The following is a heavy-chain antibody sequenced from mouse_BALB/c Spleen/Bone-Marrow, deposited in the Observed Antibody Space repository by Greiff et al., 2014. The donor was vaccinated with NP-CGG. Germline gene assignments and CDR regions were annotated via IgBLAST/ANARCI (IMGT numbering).Heavy chain of an antibody. D-gene: IGHD2-1*01. CDR3: TRLDGNLFTY. V-gene: IGHV1-5*01. J-gene: IGHJ3*01. CDR2: IYPGNSDT. Sequence: VQLQQSGTVLARPGASVKMSCKASGYTFTSYWMHWVKQRPGQGLEWIGAIYPGNSDTSYNQKFKGKAKLTAVTSTSTAYMEHSSLTNEDSAVYYCTRLDGNLFTYWGQGTLVTVSA. CDR1: GYTFTSYW.